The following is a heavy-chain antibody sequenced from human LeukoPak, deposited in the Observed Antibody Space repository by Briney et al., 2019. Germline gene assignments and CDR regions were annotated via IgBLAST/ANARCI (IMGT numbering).Heavy chain of an antibody. Sequence: PSQTLSLTCTVSGGSISSGSYYWSWIRQPAGKGLEWIGRIYTSGSTNYNPSLKSRVTISVDTSKNQFSLKLSSVTAADTAVYYCARDDGYYYGMDVWGQGTTVTVSS. CDR1: GGSISSGSYY. CDR2: IYTSGST. CDR3: ARDDGYYYGMDV. V-gene: IGHV4-61*02. J-gene: IGHJ6*02.